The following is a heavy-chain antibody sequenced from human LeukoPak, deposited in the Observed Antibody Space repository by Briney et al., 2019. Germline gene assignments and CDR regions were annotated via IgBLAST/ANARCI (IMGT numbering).Heavy chain of an antibody. Sequence: SETLSFTCAVYGVSFSGYYWSWIRQPPGKGLEWIGEINHSGSTNYNPSLKSRVTISVDTSKNQFSLKLSSVTAADTAVYYCASWGVTIFGVVIDYWGQGTLVTVSS. CDR1: GVSFSGYY. CDR3: ASWGVTIFGVVIDY. J-gene: IGHJ4*02. D-gene: IGHD3-3*01. CDR2: INHSGST. V-gene: IGHV4-34*01.